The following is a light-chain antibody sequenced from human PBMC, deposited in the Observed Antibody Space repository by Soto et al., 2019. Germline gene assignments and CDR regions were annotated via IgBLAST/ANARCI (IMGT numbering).Light chain of an antibody. CDR3: TSFTSSGPAYV. V-gene: IGLV2-14*01. Sequence: QSALTQPASVSGSPGQSITISCTGTSSDVGSSNYVSWYQHHPGKAPKLMIYEVSNRPSGVSNRFSGSKSGNTASLTISGLQAEDEADYYCTSFTSSGPAYVFGTGTKLTVL. J-gene: IGLJ1*01. CDR2: EVS. CDR1: SSDVGSSNY.